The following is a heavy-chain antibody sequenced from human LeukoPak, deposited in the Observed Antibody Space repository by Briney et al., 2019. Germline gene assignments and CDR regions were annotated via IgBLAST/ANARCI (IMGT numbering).Heavy chain of an antibody. V-gene: IGHV3-15*01. CDR2: IKTQTDGGTT. Sequence: GGSLRLSCAASGFTFSSVWMSWVRQAPGKGLEWVGRIKTQTDGGTTDYAAPVKGRFTISRDDSKNTLYLQMNSLKTEDTADYYCTTELGDDWGQGTLVTVSS. D-gene: IGHD1-26*01. CDR3: TTELGDD. J-gene: IGHJ4*02. CDR1: GFTFSSVW.